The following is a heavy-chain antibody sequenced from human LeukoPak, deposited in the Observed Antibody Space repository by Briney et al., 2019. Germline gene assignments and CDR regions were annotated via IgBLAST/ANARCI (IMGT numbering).Heavy chain of an antibody. V-gene: IGHV1-2*02. CDR2: INPNSGGT. J-gene: IGHJ5*02. D-gene: IGHD6-25*01. CDR1: GYTFTGYY. CDR3: ARAQAAAAIRWFDP. Sequence: ASVKVSCKASGYTFTGYYMHWVRQAPGQGLEWMGWINPNSGGTNYAQKFQGRVTMTRDTSISTAYMELSRLRSDDTAVYYCARAQAAAAIRWFDPWGQGTLVTVSS.